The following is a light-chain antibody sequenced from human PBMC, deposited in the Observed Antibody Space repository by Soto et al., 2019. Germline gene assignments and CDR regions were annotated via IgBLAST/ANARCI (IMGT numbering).Light chain of an antibody. CDR1: QDISNW. Sequence: DIQMTQSPSSVSASAGDRVTMTCRASQDISNWLAWYRRTPGRAPELLIYGASHLQTGVPSRFSGSGSGTNFTLTSSSLQSEDFATYYCQQPKSFPRAFGQGTKVEIK. CDR3: QQPKSFPRA. J-gene: IGKJ1*01. CDR2: GAS. V-gene: IGKV1-12*01.